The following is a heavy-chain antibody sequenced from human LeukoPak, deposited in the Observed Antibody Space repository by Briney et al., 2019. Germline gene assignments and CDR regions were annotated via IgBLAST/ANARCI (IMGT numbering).Heavy chain of an antibody. Sequence: PSETLSLTCTVSGGSISSGGYYWSWIRQHPGKGLEWIGYIYYSGSTYYNPSLKSRVTISVDTSKNQFSRKLSSVPAADTAVYYCARGRGPSARYWYLDLWGRATWSLSPQ. CDR2: IYYSGST. D-gene: IGHD3-16*01. J-gene: IGHJ2*01. CDR1: GGSISSGGYY. V-gene: IGHV4-31*03. CDR3: ARGRGPSARYWYLDL.